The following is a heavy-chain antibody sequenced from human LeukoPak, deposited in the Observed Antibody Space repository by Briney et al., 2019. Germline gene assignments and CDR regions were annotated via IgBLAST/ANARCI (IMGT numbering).Heavy chain of an antibody. CDR2: IYNSGAT. Sequence: SETLSLTCTVSGGSISSSSYYWTWIRQPPGKGLEWIGCIYNSGATYYNPSFKSRVTISVDSSKNQFSLKLTSVTAADTAIYFCAREPEYWGQGALVTVSS. V-gene: IGHV4-61*01. CDR3: AREPEY. J-gene: IGHJ1*01. D-gene: IGHD1-14*01. CDR1: GGSISSSSYY.